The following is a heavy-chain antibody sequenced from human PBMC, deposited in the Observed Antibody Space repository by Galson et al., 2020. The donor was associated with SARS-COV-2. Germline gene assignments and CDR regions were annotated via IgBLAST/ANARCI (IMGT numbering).Heavy chain of an antibody. CDR2: INFGGNT. Sequence: SETLSLTCAVYGGSFSGYSWTWIRQPPGKGLEWIGEINFGGNTNYSPSLRSRVTVSVDTSKNQFSLNLRSVTAADTALYYCARGHRGVVPSPVLGLGPYYSYYYMGVWGKGTTVTVSS. V-gene: IGHV4-34*01. D-gene: IGHD3-10*01. CDR1: GGSFSGYS. CDR3: ARGHRGVVPSPVLGLGPYYSYYYMGV. J-gene: IGHJ6*03.